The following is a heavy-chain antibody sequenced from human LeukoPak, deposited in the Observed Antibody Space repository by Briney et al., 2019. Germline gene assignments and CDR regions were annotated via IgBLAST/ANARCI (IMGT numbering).Heavy chain of an antibody. V-gene: IGHV3-7*03. D-gene: IGHD3-10*01. J-gene: IGHJ4*02. CDR3: ATTGGDYASGGRSFDY. CDR2: IKQDRSEK. Sequence: PGGSLRLSCAASGFTFSSYWMSWVGQAPGKGLEWVANIKQDRSEKYYVDSVKGRFTISRDNAKNSLYLQMNSLRAEDTAVYYCATTGGDYASGGRSFDYWGQGTLVTVSS. CDR1: GFTFSSYW.